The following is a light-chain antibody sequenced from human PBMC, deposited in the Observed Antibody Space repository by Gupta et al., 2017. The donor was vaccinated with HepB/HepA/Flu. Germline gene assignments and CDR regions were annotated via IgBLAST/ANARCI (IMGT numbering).Light chain of an antibody. Sequence: SSELTQDPAVSVALGQTVRITCQGDSLRSSYANWYQQKPGQAPVLVIYGKSNRTSGIPVRLSGSSSGSTASLTITGAQAEDEADYYCESRDRSGNYVVFGGGTKLTVL. CDR1: SLRSSY. V-gene: IGLV3-19*01. CDR3: ESRDRSGNYVV. CDR2: GKS. J-gene: IGLJ2*01.